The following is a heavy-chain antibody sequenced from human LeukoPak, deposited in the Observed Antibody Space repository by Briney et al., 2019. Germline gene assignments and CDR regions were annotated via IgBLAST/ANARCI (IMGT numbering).Heavy chain of an antibody. D-gene: IGHD6-13*01. CDR1: GGSFSGYY. J-gene: IGHJ4*02. CDR2: INHSGST. Sequence: PSETLSLTCAVYGGSFSGYYWSWIRQPPGKGLEWIGEINHSGSTNYNPSLKSRVTISVDTSKNQFSLKLSSVTAADTAVYYCASIYSSRWGQFDYWGQGTLVTVPS. V-gene: IGHV4-34*01. CDR3: ASIYSSRWGQFDY.